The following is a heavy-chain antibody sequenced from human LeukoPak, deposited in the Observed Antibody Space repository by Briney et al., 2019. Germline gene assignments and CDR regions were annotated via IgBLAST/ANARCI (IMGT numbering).Heavy chain of an antibody. Sequence: SETLSLTCTVSGGSISSYCWSWIRQPPGKGLEWIGYICYSGSTNYNPSLKSRVTISVDTSKNQFSLKLSSVTAADTAVYYCARDSSLVGATTHNWFDPWGQGTLVTVSS. D-gene: IGHD1-26*01. CDR1: GGSISSYC. CDR2: ICYSGST. J-gene: IGHJ5*02. CDR3: ARDSSLVGATTHNWFDP. V-gene: IGHV4-59*01.